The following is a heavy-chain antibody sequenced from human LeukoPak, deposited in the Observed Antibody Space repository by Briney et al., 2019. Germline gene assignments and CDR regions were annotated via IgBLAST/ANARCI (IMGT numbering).Heavy chain of an antibody. D-gene: IGHD5/OR15-5a*01. CDR2: ISYDGSNK. CDR3: ATPVDIVSTDDY. V-gene: IGHV3-30*03. J-gene: IGHJ4*02. Sequence: GGSLRLSCAASGFTFSSHGMHWVRQATGKGLEWVAVISYDGSNKYYADSVKGRFAISRDNSKNTLYLQMNSLRAEDTAVYYCATPVDIVSTDDYWGQGTLVTVSS. CDR1: GFTFSSHG.